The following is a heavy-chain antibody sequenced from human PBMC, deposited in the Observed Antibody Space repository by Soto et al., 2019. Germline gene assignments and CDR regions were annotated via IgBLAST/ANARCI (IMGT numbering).Heavy chain of an antibody. J-gene: IGHJ3*02. Sequence: GESLKISCKGSGYSFTSYWIGWVRQMPGKGLEWMGIIYPGDSDTRHSPSFQGQVTISADKSISTAYLQWSSLKASDTAMYYCARHGNTAMVILSAFDIWGQGTMVTVSS. D-gene: IGHD5-18*01. CDR3: ARHGNTAMVILSAFDI. CDR1: GYSFTSYW. CDR2: IYPGDSDT. V-gene: IGHV5-51*01.